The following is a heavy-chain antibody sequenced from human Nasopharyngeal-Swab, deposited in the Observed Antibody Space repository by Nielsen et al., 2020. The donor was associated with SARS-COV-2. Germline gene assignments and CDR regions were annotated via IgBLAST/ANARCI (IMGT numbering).Heavy chain of an antibody. J-gene: IGHJ3*02. CDR1: GYTFTSYY. D-gene: IGHD3-22*01. CDR3: AKDYYDSSGYLDAFDI. Sequence: ASVKVSCKASGYTFTSYYMHWVRQAPGQGLEWMGIINPSGGSTSYAQKFQGRVTMTRDTSTSTVYMELSSLRAEDTAVYYCAKDYYDSSGYLDAFDIWGQGTMVTVSS. V-gene: IGHV1-46*01. CDR2: INPSGGST.